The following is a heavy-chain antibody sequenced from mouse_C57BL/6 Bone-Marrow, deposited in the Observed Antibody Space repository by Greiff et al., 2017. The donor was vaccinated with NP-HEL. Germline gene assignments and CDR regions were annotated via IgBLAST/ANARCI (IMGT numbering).Heavy chain of an antibody. CDR3: AREAQATPLDY. Sequence: VQLQQPGAELVKPGASVKLSCKASGYTFTSYWMHWVKQRPGQGLEWIGMIHPNSGSTNSNEKFKSKATLTVDNSSSTAYMQLSSLTSEDYAVYYCAREAQATPLDYWGQGTTRTVSS. J-gene: IGHJ2*01. CDR2: IHPNSGST. V-gene: IGHV1-64*01. D-gene: IGHD3-2*02. CDR1: GYTFTSYW.